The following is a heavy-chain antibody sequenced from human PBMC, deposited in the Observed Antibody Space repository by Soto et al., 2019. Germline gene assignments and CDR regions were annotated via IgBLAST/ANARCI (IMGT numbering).Heavy chain of an antibody. Sequence: PSETLSLTCTVSGGSISSGDYYWSWVRQPPGKGLEWIGYIYYSGSTYYNPSLKSRVTISVDKSKNQFSLKLSSVTAADTAVYYCARDKRVRTYYYASSGYPYYYSGMDVWGQGATVTASS. CDR1: GGSISSGDYY. V-gene: IGHV4-30-4*01. J-gene: IGHJ6*02. D-gene: IGHD3-22*01. CDR3: ARDKRVRTYYYASSGYPYYYSGMDV. CDR2: IYYSGST.